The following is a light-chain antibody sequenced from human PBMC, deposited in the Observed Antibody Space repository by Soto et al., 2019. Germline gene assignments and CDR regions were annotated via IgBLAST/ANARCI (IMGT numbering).Light chain of an antibody. Sequence: QSALTQPRSVSGSPGQSVTISCTGTSSDVGGYSYVSWYQQHPGKAPKVMIYDVSERPSGVPDRFSGSKSGNTASLTISGLWAEDEADYYCCSYAGSPKYVFGTGTQLTVL. J-gene: IGLJ1*01. CDR2: DVS. CDR1: SSDVGGYSY. CDR3: CSYAGSPKYV. V-gene: IGLV2-11*01.